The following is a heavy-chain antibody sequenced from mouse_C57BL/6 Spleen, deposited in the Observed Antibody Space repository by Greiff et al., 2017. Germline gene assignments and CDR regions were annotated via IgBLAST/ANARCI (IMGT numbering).Heavy chain of an antibody. CDR3: ARSYGLTYDFDY. CDR2: LNPNYGTT. V-gene: IGHV1-39*01. J-gene: IGHJ2*01. D-gene: IGHD1-1*01. Sequence: VQLQQSGPALVKPGASVKISCKASGYSFTDSHMHWVKQSNGKSLEWIGVLNPNYGTTSYNQKFKGKATLTVDQSSSTAYMQLNSLTSEDSAVYDCARSYGLTYDFDYGGQGTTLTVAS. CDR1: GYSFTDSH.